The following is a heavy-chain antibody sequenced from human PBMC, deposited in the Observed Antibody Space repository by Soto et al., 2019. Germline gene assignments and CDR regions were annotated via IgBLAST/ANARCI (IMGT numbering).Heavy chain of an antibody. CDR1: GYTFTSYG. D-gene: IGHD3-3*01. V-gene: IGHV1-18*01. CDR2: ISAYNGNT. J-gene: IGHJ4*02. Sequence: ASVKVSCKASGYTFTSYGISWVRQAPGQGLEWMGWISAYNGNTNYAQKLQGRVTMTTDTSTSTAYMELRSLRSDDTAVYYCARGLRITIFGVVESDYWGQGTLVTVSS. CDR3: ARGLRITIFGVVESDY.